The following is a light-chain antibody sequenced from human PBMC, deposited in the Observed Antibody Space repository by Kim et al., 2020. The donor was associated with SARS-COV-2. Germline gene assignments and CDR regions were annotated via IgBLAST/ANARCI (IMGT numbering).Light chain of an antibody. CDR1: STNVGSNT. CDR2: SNN. V-gene: IGLV1-44*01. Sequence: GQRVTISCSGSSTNVGSNTVNWYQQHPGTAPKLLIYSNNQRPSGVPDRFSGSKSGTSASLAISGLQSEDEADYYCAAWDDSLNGPVFGGGTQLTVL. CDR3: AAWDDSLNGPV. J-gene: IGLJ3*02.